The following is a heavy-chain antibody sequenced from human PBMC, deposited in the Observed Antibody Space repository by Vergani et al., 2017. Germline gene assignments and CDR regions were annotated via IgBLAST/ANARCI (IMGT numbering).Heavy chain of an antibody. CDR2: IQFDGSNQ. J-gene: IGHJ4*02. Sequence: QVQLVESGGGVVQRGGSLRLSCATSGFTLSNYDMQWIRQGPGKGLEFVAFIQFDGSNQYYADSVKGRFTVSRDFSKKTLYLQMNSLRTDDTATYYCAKHFRGWGIDYWGQGTQVIVSS. V-gene: IGHV3-30*02. CDR3: AKHFRGWGIDY. D-gene: IGHD3-16*01. CDR1: GFTLSNYD.